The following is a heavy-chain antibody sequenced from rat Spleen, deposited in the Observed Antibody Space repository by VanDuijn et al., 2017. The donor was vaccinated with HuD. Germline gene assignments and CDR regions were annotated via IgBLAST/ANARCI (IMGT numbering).Heavy chain of an antibody. CDR3: TTWDYYNNRFDY. CDR2: ILYDDTNT. Sequence: EVQLVESGGGLVQSGRSLKFSCVASGFTFSDYAMAWVRQAPKKGLEWVATILYDDTNTHYRDSVKDRFTISRDNAKSTLYLQMDSLRSEDTATYYCTTWDYYNNRFDYWGQGVMVTVSS. CDR1: GFTFSDYA. D-gene: IGHD1-6*01. J-gene: IGHJ2*01. V-gene: IGHV5-17*01.